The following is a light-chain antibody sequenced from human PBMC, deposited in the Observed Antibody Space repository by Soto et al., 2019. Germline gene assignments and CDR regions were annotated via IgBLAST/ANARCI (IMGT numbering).Light chain of an antibody. J-gene: IGLJ2*01. CDR3: SSYTSSHVV. V-gene: IGLV2-14*01. Sequence: QTALTQPASVSGSPGQSITNSCTGTSSDVGGYNYVSWYQQHPGKAPKLMIYEVSNRPSGVSNRFSGSKSGNTASLTISGLQAEDEADYYCSSYTSSHVVFGGGTKLTVL. CDR2: EVS. CDR1: SSDVGGYNY.